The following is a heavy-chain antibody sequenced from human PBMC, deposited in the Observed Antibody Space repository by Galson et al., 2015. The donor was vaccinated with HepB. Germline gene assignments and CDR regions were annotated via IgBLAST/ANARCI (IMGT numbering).Heavy chain of an antibody. J-gene: IGHJ4*02. Sequence: SVKVSCKASGGTFSSYAISWVRQAPGQGLEWMGRIIPILGIANYAQKFQGRVTITADKSTSTAYMELSSLRSEDTAVYYCASLVPNDFWSGYYDTCYSDYWGQGTLVTVSS. CDR1: GGTFSSYA. D-gene: IGHD3-3*01. CDR3: ASLVPNDFWSGYYDTCYSDY. V-gene: IGHV1-69*04. CDR2: IIPILGIA.